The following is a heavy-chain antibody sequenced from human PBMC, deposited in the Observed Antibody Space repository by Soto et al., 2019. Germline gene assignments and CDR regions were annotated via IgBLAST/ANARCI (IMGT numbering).Heavy chain of an antibody. CDR2: ISYSGST. CDR3: GSLLGSPWGWFDP. J-gene: IGHJ5*02. D-gene: IGHD3-16*01. Sequence: LSLTCTVSGGSISSGGYYWSWIRQHPGKGLEWIGYISYSGSTYYNPSLKSRVTMSVDTSKNQFSLKLTSVTAADTAVYYCGSLLGSPWGWFDPWGQGTQVTVSS. CDR1: GGSISSGGYY. V-gene: IGHV4-31*03.